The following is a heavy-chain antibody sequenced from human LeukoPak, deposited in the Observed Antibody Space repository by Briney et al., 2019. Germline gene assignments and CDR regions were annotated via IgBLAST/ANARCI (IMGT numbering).Heavy chain of an antibody. CDR1: GFTFSKAW. J-gene: IGHJ4*02. V-gene: IGHV3-30*03. D-gene: IGHD6-13*01. Sequence: GGSLRLSCAASGFTFSKAWMSWVRQAPGKGLEWVAVIAYDASNKYYADSVKGRFTVSRDNSKNTLYLQMSSLRTEDTALYYCARGTGSSWYNLDYWGQGTLVTVSS. CDR3: ARGTGSSWYNLDY. CDR2: IAYDASNK.